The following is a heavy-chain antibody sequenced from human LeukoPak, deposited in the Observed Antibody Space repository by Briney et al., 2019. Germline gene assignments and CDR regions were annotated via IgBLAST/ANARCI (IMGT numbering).Heavy chain of an antibody. CDR2: IYHTGCT. CDR3: ARGNRRLGYYGSGSRLPYDS. CDR1: GGSIRSFF. J-gene: IGHJ5*02. V-gene: IGHV4-59*08. D-gene: IGHD3-10*01. Sequence: SETLSLTCTVSGGSIRSFFWSWLRQPPGKPLEWLGHIYHTGCTNYNPSFKSRLTISVDTSKNQFSLSLTSVTAADTAVYFCARGNRRLGYYGSGSRLPYDSWGQGTLVTVSS.